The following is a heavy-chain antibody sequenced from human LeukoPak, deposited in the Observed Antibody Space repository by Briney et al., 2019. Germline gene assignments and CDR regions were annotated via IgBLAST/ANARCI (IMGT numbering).Heavy chain of an antibody. D-gene: IGHD3-22*01. Sequence: PGGSLRLSCAASGFTFSSYAMSWVRQAPGKGLEWVSVIYSGGSTYYADSVKGRFTISRDNSKNTLYLQMNSLRAEDTAVYYCASSSGGTYYYDSSGYGFDYWGQGTLVTVSS. CDR1: GFTFSSYA. V-gene: IGHV3-66*01. CDR2: IYSGGST. J-gene: IGHJ4*02. CDR3: ASSSGGTYYYDSSGYGFDY.